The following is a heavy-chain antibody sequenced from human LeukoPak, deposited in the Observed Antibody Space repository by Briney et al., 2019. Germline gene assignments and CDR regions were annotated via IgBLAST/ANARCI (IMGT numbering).Heavy chain of an antibody. V-gene: IGHV4-59*08. J-gene: IGHJ4*02. CDR1: AGTLNSFC. CDR3: ARWNAVITSLDH. CDR2: VYYTGKT. D-gene: IGHD3-16*01. Sequence: PSETLSLTCSVSAGTLNSFCWSWIRQPPGKGLDYIGYVYYTGKTNYNPSFKSRVTLSADTSKNQFSLKLSSVTAADTAVYYCARWNAVITSLDHWGQGILVAVSS.